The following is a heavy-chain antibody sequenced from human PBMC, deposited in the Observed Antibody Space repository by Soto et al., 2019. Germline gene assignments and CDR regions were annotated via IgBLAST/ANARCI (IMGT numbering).Heavy chain of an antibody. V-gene: IGHV3-33*01. Sequence: QVQLVESGGGVVQPGRSLRLSCAASGFTFSSYGMHWVRQAPGKGLEWVAVIWYDGSNKYYADSVKGRFTISRDNSKNTLYLQMNSLRAEDTAVYYCARGGVGYCSGGSCYSEAYDIWGQGTMVTVSS. D-gene: IGHD2-15*01. J-gene: IGHJ3*02. CDR2: IWYDGSNK. CDR1: GFTFSSYG. CDR3: ARGGVGYCSGGSCYSEAYDI.